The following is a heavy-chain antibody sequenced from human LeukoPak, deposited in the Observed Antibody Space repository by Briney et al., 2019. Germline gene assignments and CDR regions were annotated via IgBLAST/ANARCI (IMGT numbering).Heavy chain of an antibody. J-gene: IGHJ6*02. CDR2: ISYDGSNK. CDR3: AKATVEGDPYYYYYAMDV. D-gene: IGHD2-21*02. CDR1: GFTFSSYG. V-gene: IGHV3-30*18. Sequence: GRSLRLSCAASGFTFSSYGMPWVRQAPGKGLEWVAVISYDGSNKYYADSVKGRFTISRDNSKNTLYLQMNSLRAEDTAVYYCAKATVEGDPYYYYYAMDVWGQGTTVTVSS.